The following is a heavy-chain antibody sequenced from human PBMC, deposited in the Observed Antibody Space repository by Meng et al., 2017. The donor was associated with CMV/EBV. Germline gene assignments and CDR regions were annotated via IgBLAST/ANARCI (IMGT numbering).Heavy chain of an antibody. Sequence: GESLKISCAASGFTFSNAWMSWVRQAPGKGLEWVGRIKSKTDGGTTDYAAPVKGRFTISRDDSKNTLYLQMNSLRAEDTAVYYCAKAEQLVPNWFDPWGQGTLVTVSS. V-gene: IGHV3-15*01. CDR2: IKSKTDGGTT. CDR3: AKAEQLVPNWFDP. CDR1: GFTFSNAW. D-gene: IGHD6-13*01. J-gene: IGHJ5*02.